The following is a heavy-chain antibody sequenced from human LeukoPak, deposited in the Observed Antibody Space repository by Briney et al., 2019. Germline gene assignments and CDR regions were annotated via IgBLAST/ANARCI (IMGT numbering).Heavy chain of an antibody. CDR1: GGSFSGYY. Sequence: KTSETLSLTCAVYGGSFSGYYWSWIRQPPGKGLEWIGEINHSGSTNYNPPLKSRVTISVDPSKNQFSLKLSSVTAADTAVYYCARDPGNSYGSDYWGQGTLVTVSS. V-gene: IGHV4-34*01. D-gene: IGHD5-18*01. CDR3: ARDPGNSYGSDY. J-gene: IGHJ4*02. CDR2: INHSGST.